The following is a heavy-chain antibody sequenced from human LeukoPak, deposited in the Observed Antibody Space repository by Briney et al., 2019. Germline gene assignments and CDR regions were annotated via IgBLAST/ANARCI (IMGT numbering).Heavy chain of an antibody. J-gene: IGHJ6*03. CDR2: ISYDGSNK. CDR1: GFTFSSYS. D-gene: IGHD3-10*01. V-gene: IGHV3-30*18. CDR3: AKGGLLWFGELSFRYYYYMDV. Sequence: GSLRLSCAASGFTFSSYSMNWVRQAPGKGLEWVAVISYDGSNKYYADSVKGRFTISRDNSENTLYLQMNSLRAEDTAVYYCAKGGLLWFGELSFRYYYYMDVWGKGTTVTVSS.